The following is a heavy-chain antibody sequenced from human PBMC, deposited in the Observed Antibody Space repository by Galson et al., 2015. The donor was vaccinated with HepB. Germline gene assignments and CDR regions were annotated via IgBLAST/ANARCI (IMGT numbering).Heavy chain of an antibody. CDR3: ARYGSIWYLEY. V-gene: IGHV6-1*01. CDR1: GDSVSSNSAA. Sequence: CAISGDSVSSNSAAWNWIRQSPSGGLEWLGRTYYRSKWYSDYAVSVKSRITINADTSKNQFSLQLNSVTPEDTAVYYCARYGSIWYLEYWGQGSLVTVSS. J-gene: IGHJ4*02. CDR2: TYYRSKWYS. D-gene: IGHD6-13*01.